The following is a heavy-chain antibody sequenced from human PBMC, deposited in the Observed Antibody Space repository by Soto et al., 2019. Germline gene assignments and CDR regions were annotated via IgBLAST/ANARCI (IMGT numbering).Heavy chain of an antibody. D-gene: IGHD3-22*01. Sequence: GGSLRLSCAASGFTFSSYSMNWVRQAPGKGLEWVSSISSSSSYIYYADSVKGRSTISRDNAKNSLYLQMNSLRAEDTAVYYCARDKSPTYYYDSSGYYPLGYWGQGTLVTVSS. J-gene: IGHJ4*02. CDR2: ISSSSSYI. CDR1: GFTFSSYS. CDR3: ARDKSPTYYYDSSGYYPLGY. V-gene: IGHV3-21*01.